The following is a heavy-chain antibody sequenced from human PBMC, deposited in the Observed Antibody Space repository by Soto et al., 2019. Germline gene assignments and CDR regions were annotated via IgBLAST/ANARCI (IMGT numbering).Heavy chain of an antibody. V-gene: IGHV4-34*01. J-gene: IGHJ4*02. Sequence: PSETLSLTCAVYGGSFSGYYWSWIRQPPGKGLEWIGEINHSGSTNYNPSLKSRVTISVDTSKNQFSLKLSSVTAADTAVYYCARRRIRYFDWLSNMNRFDYWGQGTLVTVSS. CDR1: GGSFSGYY. CDR3: ARRRIRYFDWLSNMNRFDY. D-gene: IGHD3-9*01. CDR2: INHSGST.